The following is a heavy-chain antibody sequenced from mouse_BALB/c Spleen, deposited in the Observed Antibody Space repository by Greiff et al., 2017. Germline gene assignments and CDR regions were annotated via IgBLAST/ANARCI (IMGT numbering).Heavy chain of an antibody. CDR1: GYTFTSYY. D-gene: IGHD1-1*01. CDR2: INPSNGGT. Sequence: VKLMESGAELVKPGASVKLSCKASGYTFTSYYMYWVKQRPGQGLEWIGEINPSNGGTNFNEKFKSKATLTVDKSSSTAYMQLSSLTSEDSAVYYCTRVILRDWYFDVWGAGTTVTVSS. J-gene: IGHJ1*01. CDR3: TRVILRDWYFDV. V-gene: IGHV1S81*02.